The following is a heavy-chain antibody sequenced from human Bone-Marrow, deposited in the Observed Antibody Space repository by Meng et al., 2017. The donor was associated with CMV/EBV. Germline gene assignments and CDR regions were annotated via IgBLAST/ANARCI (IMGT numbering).Heavy chain of an antibody. CDR2: MYAGGST. J-gene: IGHJ4*02. V-gene: IGHV3-53*01. CDR3: GKDFWSAY. Sequence: SLGLACAASGFTVSRHYLSRVRQAAGKGLEWVSVMYAGGSTDYAYSVKGRFTISRDHSKNTLYLQMNGQRAEDTAMYYCGKDFWSAYRGQGTLVTVSS. CDR1: GFTVSRHY. D-gene: IGHD3-3*01.